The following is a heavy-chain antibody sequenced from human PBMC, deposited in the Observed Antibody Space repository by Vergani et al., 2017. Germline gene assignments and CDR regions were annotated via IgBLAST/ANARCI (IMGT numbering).Heavy chain of an antibody. J-gene: IGHJ5*02. V-gene: IGHV4-38-2*01. Sequence: QVQLLESGPGLLKPSETLSLTCSVSGYSITSGYYWVWIRQPPGRGLEWIGSIYHTGSAYYNPSLKSRVPVSVDTYMNQVSLKLNSVTAADTAVYYCVRTVALWFGETKDGGWFDPWGQGTLVTVTS. CDR1: GYSITSGYY. CDR3: VRTVALWFGETKDGGWFDP. D-gene: IGHD3-10*01. CDR2: IYHTGSA.